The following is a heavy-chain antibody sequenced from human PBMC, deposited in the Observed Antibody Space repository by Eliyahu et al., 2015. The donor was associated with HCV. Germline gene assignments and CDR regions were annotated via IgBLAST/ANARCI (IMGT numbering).Heavy chain of an antibody. CDR3: ARGLLSSRLWFGELFYH. V-gene: IGHV1-8*01. CDR2: MNPNSGNT. D-gene: IGHD3-10*01. J-gene: IGHJ5*02. Sequence: QVQLVQSGAEVKKPGASVKVSCKASGYTFTSYDINWVRQATGQGLEWMGWMNPNSGNTGYAQKFQGRVTMTRNTSISTAYMELSSLRSEDTAVYYCARGLLSSRLWFGELFYHWGQGTLVTVSS. CDR1: GYTFTSYD.